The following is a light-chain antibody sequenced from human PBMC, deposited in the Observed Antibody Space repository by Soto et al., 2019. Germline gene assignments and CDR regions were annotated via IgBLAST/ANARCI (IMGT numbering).Light chain of an antibody. CDR3: QQRTNWPPT. CDR2: AAS. CDR1: QIVAIN. Sequence: EMAVTQSPATLSVSPGERATLSCRASQIVAINLAWYQQKPGQTPRLLIYAASTRATGIPARFSGSGSGTDFNLTITSLQSEDFAVYYCQQRTNWPPTFGQGTRLEIK. J-gene: IGKJ5*01. V-gene: IGKV3-15*01.